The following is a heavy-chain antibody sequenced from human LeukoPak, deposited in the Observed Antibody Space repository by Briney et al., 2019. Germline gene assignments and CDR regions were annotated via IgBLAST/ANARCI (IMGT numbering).Heavy chain of an antibody. D-gene: IGHD3-22*01. CDR3: ARATWEYYDSSGYYDY. CDR1: GDSISSGGYY. Sequence: TLSLTCTVSGDSISSGGYYWSWIRQHPGKGLEWIGYIYYSGSTYYNPSLKSRVTISVDTSKNQFSLKLSSVTAADTAVYYCARATWEYYDSSGYYDYWGQGTLVTVSS. V-gene: IGHV4-31*03. CDR2: IYYSGST. J-gene: IGHJ4*02.